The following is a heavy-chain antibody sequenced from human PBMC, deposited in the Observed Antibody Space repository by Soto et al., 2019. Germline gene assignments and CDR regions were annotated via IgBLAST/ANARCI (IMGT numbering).Heavy chain of an antibody. CDR1: GGSISGSIYY. CDR2: IYSSGSS. J-gene: IGHJ4*02. Sequence: NPSETLSLTCTVSGGSISGSIYYWAWIRQPPGKGLEWIASIYSSGSSYYNPSVKSRVTISVDTSKNQFSLNLNSVTASDTAVYYCVSQRTSVLTQAYFDYWGPGALVTVSS. D-gene: IGHD2-8*01. V-gene: IGHV4-39*01. CDR3: VSQRTSVLTQAYFDY.